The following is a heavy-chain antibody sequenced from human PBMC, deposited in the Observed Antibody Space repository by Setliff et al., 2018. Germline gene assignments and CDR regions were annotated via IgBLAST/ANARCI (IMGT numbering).Heavy chain of an antibody. CDR3: AISTLSICSGGSCPNAFDV. Sequence: ASVKVSCKASGYIFKSYGISWVRQAPGQGLEWMGWISSYNDVTSYAQRFQGRVTLTTDTSTSAAYMELRTLRSDDTAVYYCAISTLSICSGGSCPNAFDVWGQGTMVTVSS. CDR1: GYIFKSYG. D-gene: IGHD2-15*01. J-gene: IGHJ3*01. V-gene: IGHV1-18*01. CDR2: ISSYNDVT.